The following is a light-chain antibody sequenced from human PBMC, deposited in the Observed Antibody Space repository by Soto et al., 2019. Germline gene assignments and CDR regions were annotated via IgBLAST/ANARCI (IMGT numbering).Light chain of an antibody. Sequence: QSALTQPPSASGSPGQSVTISCSGTKNDIGVYDFVSWYQHHPGKAPRLIIYEVVQRPSGVPDRVSGSKSGNTASLTVSGLQAADEADYFCKSYAGSNTYVFGSGTTLTVL. CDR2: EVV. CDR1: KNDIGVYDF. CDR3: KSYAGSNTYV. V-gene: IGLV2-8*01. J-gene: IGLJ1*01.